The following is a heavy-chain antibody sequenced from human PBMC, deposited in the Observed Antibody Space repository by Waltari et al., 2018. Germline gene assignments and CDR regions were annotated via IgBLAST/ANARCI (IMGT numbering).Heavy chain of an antibody. Sequence: EVQMLESGGGLVQPGGSLTLSCAASGLTFKNYAMSWVCQGPGKVPESVLRINDNGDHTSYADFVKRRITIPTDNSKNTLYLRMHSLSAEDTALYYSAKDMTRYSSSSDFDHWGQGTLVTVSS. J-gene: IGHJ4*02. CDR1: GLTFKNYA. V-gene: IGHV3-23*01. CDR2: INDNGDHT. D-gene: IGHD6-6*01. CDR3: AKDMTRYSSSSDFDH.